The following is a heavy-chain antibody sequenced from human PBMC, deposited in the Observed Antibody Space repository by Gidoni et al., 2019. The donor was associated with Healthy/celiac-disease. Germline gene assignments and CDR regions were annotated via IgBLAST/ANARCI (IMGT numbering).Heavy chain of an antibody. CDR3: ARHPQFFPFTIFGVAPVYYYGMDV. CDR2: IYYSGST. V-gene: IGHV4-39*01. J-gene: IGHJ6*02. Sequence: QLQLQESGPGLVKPSETLSLTCNVSGGSISSSSYYWGWIRQPPGKGLEWIGSIYYSGSTYYNPSLKSLVTISVDTTKNQFSLKLSSVTAADSAVYSCARHPQFFPFTIFGVAPVYYYGMDVWGQGTTVTVSS. CDR1: GGSISSSSYY. D-gene: IGHD3-3*01.